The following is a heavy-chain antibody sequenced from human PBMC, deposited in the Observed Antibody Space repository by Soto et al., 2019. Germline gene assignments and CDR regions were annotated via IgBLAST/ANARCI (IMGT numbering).Heavy chain of an antibody. V-gene: IGHV4-39*01. J-gene: IGHJ4*02. CDR3: SRIAVSGPRTGFDY. CDR1: GGSISNSSYL. D-gene: IGHD6-19*01. Sequence: SETLSLTCSVSGGSISNSSYLWGWVRQPPGKGLQWIGCVSHIGSTNYNPSLKSRLTISVGTSKTRSSLRLDSVTAADTAVYYCSRIAVSGPRTGFDYWGQGILVTVSS. CDR2: VSHIGST.